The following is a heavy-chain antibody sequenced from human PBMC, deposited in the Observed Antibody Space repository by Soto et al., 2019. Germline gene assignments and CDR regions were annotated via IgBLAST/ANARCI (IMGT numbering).Heavy chain of an antibody. CDR1: GYTFTGYY. CDR2: INPNSGGT. Sequence: QVQLVQSGAEVKKPGASVKVSCKASGYTFTGYYMHWVRQAPGQGLEWMGWINPNSGGTNYAQEFQGGVTMTRDPSISTAYMELSRLRSDATAVYYCAIGGRLMRDWFDPWGQGTLVTVSS. CDR3: AIGGRLMRDWFDP. V-gene: IGHV1-2*02. J-gene: IGHJ5*02. D-gene: IGHD6-25*01.